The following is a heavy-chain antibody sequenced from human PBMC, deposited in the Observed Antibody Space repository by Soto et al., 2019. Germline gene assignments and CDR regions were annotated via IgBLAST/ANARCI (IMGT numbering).Heavy chain of an antibody. CDR1: SGSISSGTSY. CDR2: IYYTGST. Sequence: QVRLQESRPGLVKPSQTLSLTCTVSSGSISSGTSYWNWIRQVPGKGLEWIGYIYYTGSTYYNPTLTSRLKISIDASANQFSLNLSDVTDAETAVYYCARARSCTSVYGGGEYDIWGQGAMVTVSS. CDR3: ARARSCTSVYGGGEYDI. J-gene: IGHJ3*02. V-gene: IGHV4-31*03. D-gene: IGHD2-2*01.